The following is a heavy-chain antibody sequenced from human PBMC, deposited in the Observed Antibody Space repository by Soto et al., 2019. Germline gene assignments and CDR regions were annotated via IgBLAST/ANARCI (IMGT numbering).Heavy chain of an antibody. Sequence: PSETLSLTCTVSGGSISSYYWSWIRQPPGKGLEWIGYIYYSGSTNYNPSLKSRVTISVDTSKNQFSLKLSSVTAADTAVYYCARASNDFWSGYSVDYWGQGTLVTVSS. CDR3: ARASNDFWSGYSVDY. V-gene: IGHV4-59*01. CDR1: GGSISSYY. D-gene: IGHD3-3*01. J-gene: IGHJ4*02. CDR2: IYYSGST.